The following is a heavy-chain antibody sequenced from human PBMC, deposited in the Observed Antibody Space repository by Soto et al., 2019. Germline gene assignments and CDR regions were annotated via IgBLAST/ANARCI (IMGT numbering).Heavy chain of an antibody. V-gene: IGHV4-39*01. CDR2: IYYNGHA. D-gene: IGHD6-19*01. CDR3: AAAVVRGWFDP. J-gene: IGHJ5*02. Sequence: PSETLSLTCTVSGDAISSSSYYWCWIRQPPGKGLEWIANIYYNGHAYYNPSLRSRVTLSVDTSKNQFSLKLSSVTAPDTAVYFCAAAVVRGWFDPWGQGTLVTVSS. CDR1: GDAISSSSYY.